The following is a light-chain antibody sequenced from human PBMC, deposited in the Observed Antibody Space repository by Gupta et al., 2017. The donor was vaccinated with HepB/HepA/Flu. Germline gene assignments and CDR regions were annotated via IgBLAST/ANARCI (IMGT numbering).Light chain of an antibody. Sequence: QSVLTQPPSVSGAPGASVTISCTGRSSNIGAGYDVHWYQQLPGTAPKLLIYGNSNRPSGVPDRFSGSKSGTSASLAITGLQAEDEADYYCQSYDSSLSGWVFGGGTKLTVL. CDR2: GNS. V-gene: IGLV1-40*01. J-gene: IGLJ3*02. CDR1: SSNIGAGYD. CDR3: QSYDSSLSGWV.